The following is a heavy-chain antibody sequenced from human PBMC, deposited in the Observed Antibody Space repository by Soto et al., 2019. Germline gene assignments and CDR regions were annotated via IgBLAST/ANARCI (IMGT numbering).Heavy chain of an antibody. CDR2: INPKFGDT. V-gene: IGHV1-2*02. CDR3: ARNMDYYYGRGSGNGHGV. J-gene: IGHJ6*02. Sequence: QVPLVQSGAEVKEPGDSVRVSCEASGYTFTAYYLHWVRQAPGQGLEWMGWINPKFGDTTYAQDFQGRVSMTRDMSMSTVYMELSRLTSDDTAIYYCARNMDYYYGRGSGNGHGVWGQGTTVTVFS. CDR1: GYTFTAYY. D-gene: IGHD3-10*02.